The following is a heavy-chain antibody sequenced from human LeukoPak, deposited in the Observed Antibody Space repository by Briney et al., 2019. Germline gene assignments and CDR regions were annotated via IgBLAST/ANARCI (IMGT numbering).Heavy chain of an antibody. CDR3: ATTNDGGGYQWGDFFDF. J-gene: IGHJ4*02. CDR2: IIPNLGTA. D-gene: IGHD3-22*01. Sequence: ASVKVSCKASGGTSNSHAISWVRQAPGQGLEWMGRIIPNLGTANRAQNFQDRVTLTADKSTNTAYMELTSLTSDDTAVYYCATTNDGGGYQWGDFFDFWGQGTLVTVSS. CDR1: GGTSNSHA. V-gene: IGHV1-69*04.